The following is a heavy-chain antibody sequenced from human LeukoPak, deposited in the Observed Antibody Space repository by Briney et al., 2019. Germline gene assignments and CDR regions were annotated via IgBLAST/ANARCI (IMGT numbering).Heavy chain of an antibody. V-gene: IGHV1-18*01. CDR2: ISAY. CDR3: ARRINYYDSSGYYEGFYFDY. D-gene: IGHD3-22*01. Sequence: ASVKVSCKASGYTFTSYGISWVRQAPGQGLEWMGWISAYAQKFQGRVTMTTDTSTSTAYMELRSLRSDDTAMYYCARRINYYDSSGYYEGFYFDYWGQGTLVTVSS. CDR1: GYTFTSYG. J-gene: IGHJ4*02.